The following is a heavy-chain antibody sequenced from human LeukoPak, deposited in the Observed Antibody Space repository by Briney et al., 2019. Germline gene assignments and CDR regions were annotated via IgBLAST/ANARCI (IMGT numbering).Heavy chain of an antibody. CDR3: ARGGSSWYGPLGYYGMYV. CDR1: GGSISSYY. V-gene: IGHV4-59*01. D-gene: IGHD6-13*01. J-gene: IGHJ6*02. CDR2: IYYSGST. Sequence: PSETLCLTCTVSGGSISSYYWSWVRQPPGKGLEWVGYIYYSGSTNYNPAPKSRVTISVDTSKTQFSLKLSSVTAADTAGYYCARGGSSWYGPLGYYGMYVWGQGTTVTVSS.